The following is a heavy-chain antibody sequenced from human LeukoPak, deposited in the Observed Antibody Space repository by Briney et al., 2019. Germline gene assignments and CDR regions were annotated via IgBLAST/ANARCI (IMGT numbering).Heavy chain of an antibody. Sequence: GASVKVSCKASGYTFTSYDINWVRQATGQGLEWMGWMNPNSGNTGYAQKFQGRVTTTRNTSISTAYMELSSLRSEDTAVHYCARGRGYSYGRARGYYFDYWGQGTLVTVSS. CDR1: GYTFTSYD. V-gene: IGHV1-8*01. D-gene: IGHD5-18*01. CDR3: ARGRGYSYGRARGYYFDY. J-gene: IGHJ4*02. CDR2: MNPNSGNT.